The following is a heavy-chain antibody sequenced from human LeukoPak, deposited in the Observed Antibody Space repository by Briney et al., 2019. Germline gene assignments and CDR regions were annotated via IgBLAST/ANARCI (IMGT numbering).Heavy chain of an antibody. D-gene: IGHD4-17*01. CDR2: ISSSSSYI. CDR3: ARPMTTVTTGDAFDI. J-gene: IGHJ3*02. V-gene: IGHV3-21*01. CDR1: GFTISSYS. Sequence: GGSLRLSCAASGFTISSYSMNWVRQAPGKGLEWVSSISSSSSYIYYADSVKGRFTISRDNAKNSLYLQMNSLRAEDTAVYYCARPMTTVTTGDAFDIWGQGTMVTVSS.